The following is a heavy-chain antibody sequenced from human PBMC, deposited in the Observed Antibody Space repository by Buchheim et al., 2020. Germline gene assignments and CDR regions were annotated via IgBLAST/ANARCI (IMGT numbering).Heavy chain of an antibody. J-gene: IGHJ6*03. CDR3: ARAEKLVPVYYYMDV. CDR1: GFTFSSYG. D-gene: IGHD6-6*01. V-gene: IGHV3-33*01. CDR2: IWYDGSNN. Sequence: QVQLVESGGGVVQPGRSLRLSCAASGFTFSSYGMHCVRQAPGKGLEWVAVIWYDGSNNTHSDSVMGRFTISRDNSKNPLYLKMNSLRAEDTAAYYFARAEKLVPVYYYMDVWGKGTT.